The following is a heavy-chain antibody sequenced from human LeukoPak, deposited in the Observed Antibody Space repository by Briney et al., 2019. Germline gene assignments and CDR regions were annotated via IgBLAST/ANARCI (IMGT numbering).Heavy chain of an antibody. J-gene: IGHJ3*01. CDR3: AKDLLSGAYDL. Sequence: GGSLRLSCAASGFTFSTYAMSWVRQAPGKGLEWVSTILSSGGYTYYTDSVKGRFTISRDNSKNTLFLQMNSLRAEDTAVYYCAKDLLSGAYDLWGQGTMVTVSS. V-gene: IGHV3-23*01. CDR1: GFTFSTYA. D-gene: IGHD1-26*01. CDR2: ILSSGGYT.